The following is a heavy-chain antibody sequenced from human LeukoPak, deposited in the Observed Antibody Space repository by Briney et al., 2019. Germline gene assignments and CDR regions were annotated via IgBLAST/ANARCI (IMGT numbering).Heavy chain of an antibody. CDR3: ARDGEPLWFGELLRFDY. Sequence: GASVKVSCKASGYIFTTYYMHWVRQAPGQGLEWMGIINPSGGSTSYAQKFQGRVTMTRDTSTSTVYMELSSLRSEDTAVYYCARDGEPLWFGELLRFDYWGQGTLVTVSS. J-gene: IGHJ4*02. CDR2: INPSGGST. CDR1: GYIFTTYY. V-gene: IGHV1-46*01. D-gene: IGHD3-10*01.